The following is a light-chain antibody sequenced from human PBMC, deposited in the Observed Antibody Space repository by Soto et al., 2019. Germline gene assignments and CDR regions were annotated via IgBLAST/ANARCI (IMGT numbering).Light chain of an antibody. V-gene: IGKV3-20*01. CDR1: QSVNSNY. J-gene: IGKJ1*01. CDR3: QESPRT. Sequence: EIVLSQSPGTLSLSTGERATLSCRASQSVNSNYLAWYQQKRGQAPRLLIYGASSRATGIPDRFSGSGSGTDFTLTISRLEPEDFAVYYCQESPRTFGQGTKVDI. CDR2: GAS.